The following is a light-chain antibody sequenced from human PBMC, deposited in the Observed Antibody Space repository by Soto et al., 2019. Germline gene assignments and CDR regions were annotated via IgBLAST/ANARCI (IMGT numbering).Light chain of an antibody. CDR1: SSDVGGYNY. CDR3: SSYTRSSTWV. CDR2: DVS. J-gene: IGLJ7*01. Sequence: QSVLTQPASVSGSPGQSIAISCTGTSSDVGGYNYVSWYQQHPGNTPNLMIYDVSNRPSGVSNRFSGSKSGNTASLTISGLQAEDDADYYCSSYTRSSTWVFGGGTQLTVL. V-gene: IGLV2-14*01.